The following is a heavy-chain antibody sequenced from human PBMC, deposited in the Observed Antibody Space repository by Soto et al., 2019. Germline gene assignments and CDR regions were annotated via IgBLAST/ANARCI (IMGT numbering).Heavy chain of an antibody. J-gene: IGHJ4*02. CDR2: ISYDGSNK. CDR1: GFTFSSYG. D-gene: IGHD5-12*01. V-gene: IGHV3-30*18. Sequence: PGGSLRLSCAASGFTFSSYGMHWVRQAPGKGLEWVAVISYDGSNKYSADSVEGRFTISRDNSKNTLYLHMNSLGAEDTAVYFCAKGALSGYSRYSFYYFDYWGQGTLVTVDS. CDR3: AKGALSGYSRYSFYYFDY.